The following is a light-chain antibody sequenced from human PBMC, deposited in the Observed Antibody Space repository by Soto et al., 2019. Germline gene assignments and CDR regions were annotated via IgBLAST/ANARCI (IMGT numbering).Light chain of an antibody. J-gene: IGLJ7*01. CDR3: QSYDSSLSGAV. CDR1: SSDVGTYDF. CDR2: DVS. V-gene: IGLV2-11*01. Sequence: QSALTQPRSVSGSPGQSVTISCTGTSSDVGTYDFVSWYQQHPGKAPRLMIFDVSERPSGVPDRFSGSKSGNTASLTISGLQAEDEADYYCQSYDSSLSGAVFGGGTQLTVL.